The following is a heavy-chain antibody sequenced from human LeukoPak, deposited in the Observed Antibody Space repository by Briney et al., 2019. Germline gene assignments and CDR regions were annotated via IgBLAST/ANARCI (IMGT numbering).Heavy chain of an antibody. CDR1: GYTFTGYY. J-gene: IGHJ6*04. CDR3: ASAQNNHGYVYFGMDV. V-gene: IGHV1-2*02. CDR2: INPNSGGA. D-gene: IGHD5-12*01. Sequence: ASVKVSCKASGYTFTGYYMHWVRQAPGQGLEWMGWINPNSGGANYAQKFQGRVTMTRDTSISTAYMELSRLRSEDTAVYYCASAQNNHGYVYFGMDVWGKGTTITVSS.